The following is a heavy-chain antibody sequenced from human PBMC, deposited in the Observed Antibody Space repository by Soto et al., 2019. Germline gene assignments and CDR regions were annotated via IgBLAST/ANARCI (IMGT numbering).Heavy chain of an antibody. CDR3: ARPPGYISDWYYFDL. CDR1: GYTFTVYY. Sequence: SVKVSCKASGYTFTVYYMHCLRQAPGQGFEWMGRISPKSGGTNYAQKFEGRVTMTWDTSLKTAYMELSSLISEDTAVYYCARPPGYISDWYYFDLWGQGTLVTVSS. CDR2: ISPKSGGT. D-gene: IGHD3-9*01. J-gene: IGHJ4*02. V-gene: IGHV1-2*02.